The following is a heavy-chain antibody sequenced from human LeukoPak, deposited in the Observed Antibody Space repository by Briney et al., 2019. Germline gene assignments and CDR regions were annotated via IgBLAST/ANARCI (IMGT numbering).Heavy chain of an antibody. CDR2: ISGDNGNT. D-gene: IGHD1-1*01. CDR3: ARDGNYFYYVDV. V-gene: IGHV1-18*01. J-gene: IGHJ6*03. CDR1: GYTFRNYV. Sequence: ASVKVSCKASGYTFRNYVINWVRQAPGQELEWMGWISGDNGNTNYAQKVQGRVTMTRDTSTSTAYMELRSLRADDAAVYYCARDGNYFYYVDVWGKGTTVTVSS.